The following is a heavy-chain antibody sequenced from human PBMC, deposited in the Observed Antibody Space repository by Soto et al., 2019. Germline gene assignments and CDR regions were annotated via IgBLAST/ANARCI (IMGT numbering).Heavy chain of an antibody. Sequence: QVQVVQSGVEVRRPGSSVKVSCTASGDTFKNCVISWVRQAPGQGLEWMGGIIPLFGTTYIAQRFHGRLTITTDESTTTAYMELSRLRSEDTATYYCAAELGFGKLSVVWGQGTTVIVSS. CDR2: IIPLFGTT. J-gene: IGHJ6*02. D-gene: IGHD3-10*01. CDR1: GDTFKNCV. V-gene: IGHV1-69*01. CDR3: AAELGFGKLSVV.